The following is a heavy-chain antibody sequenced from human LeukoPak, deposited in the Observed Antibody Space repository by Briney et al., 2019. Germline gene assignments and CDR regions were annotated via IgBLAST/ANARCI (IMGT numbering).Heavy chain of an antibody. CDR2: IIPIIGTA. CDR3: ATVAGYYYYYYMDV. V-gene: IGHV1-69*05. D-gene: IGHD6-19*01. Sequence: SVKVSCKASGGTFSSYAIRWARQAPGQGLEWICGIIPIIGTANYAQKFQGRVTITTDESTSTAYMELSSLRSEDTAVYYCATVAGYYYYYYMDVWGKGTTVTVSS. J-gene: IGHJ6*03. CDR1: GGTFSSYA.